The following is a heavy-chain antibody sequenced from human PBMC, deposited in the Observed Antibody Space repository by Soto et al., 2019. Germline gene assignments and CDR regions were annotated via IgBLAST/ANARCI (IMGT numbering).Heavy chain of an antibody. CDR2: INHSGST. V-gene: IGHV4-34*01. CDR3: ARGFGGYDFCSGYYTANVYGMDV. J-gene: IGHJ6*02. CDR1: GGSFSGYY. Sequence: PSETLSLTCAVYGGSFSGYYWSWIRQPPGKGLEWIGEINHSGSTNYNPPLKSRVTISVETSKNQFSLKLSSGTAADTAVYYCARGFGGYDFCSGYYTANVYGMDVWGQGTTVTVSS. D-gene: IGHD3-3*01.